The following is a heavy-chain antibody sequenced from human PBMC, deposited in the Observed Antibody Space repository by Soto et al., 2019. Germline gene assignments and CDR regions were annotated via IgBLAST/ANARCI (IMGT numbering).Heavy chain of an antibody. CDR1: GFTFDTYA. CDR3: AKDLIAATGTPSYYFDS. Sequence: EVQLLESGGGLVQPGGSLRLSCVASGFTFDTYAISWVRQAPGKGLEWVSTVSGSGLYTYYTDSVKGLFTIPRDNPRNTLYLQMNSLSLEDTAVYFCAKDLIAATGTPSYYFDSWGQGTLVSVSS. D-gene: IGHD6-13*01. CDR2: VSGSGLYT. J-gene: IGHJ4*02. V-gene: IGHV3-23*01.